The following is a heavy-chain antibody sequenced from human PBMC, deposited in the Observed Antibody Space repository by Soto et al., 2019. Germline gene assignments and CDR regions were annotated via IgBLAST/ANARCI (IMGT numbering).Heavy chain of an antibody. D-gene: IGHD3-10*01. CDR1: GGSISSYY. Sequence: SETLSLTCTVSGGSISSYYWSWIRQPPGKGLEWIGYIYYSGSTNYNPSLKSRVTISVDTSKNQFSLKLSSVTAADTAVYYCARWFGELSYFDYWGQGTLVTVSS. V-gene: IGHV4-59*01. CDR2: IYYSGST. J-gene: IGHJ4*02. CDR3: ARWFGELSYFDY.